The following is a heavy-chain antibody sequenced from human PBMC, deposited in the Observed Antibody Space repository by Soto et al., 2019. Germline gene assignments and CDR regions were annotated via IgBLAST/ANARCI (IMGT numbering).Heavy chain of an antibody. V-gene: IGHV4-59*01. CDR1: GGSISSYY. CDR2: IYYSGST. Sequence: PSETLSLTCTVSGGSISSYYWSWIRQPPGKGLEWIGYIYYSGSTNYNPSLKSRVIISVVTSNNQFSLKLISVTAADTSVYYCSRSIAARPFYYYYMDVWGKGTTVTVSS. CDR3: SRSIAARPFYYYYMDV. J-gene: IGHJ6*03. D-gene: IGHD6-6*01.